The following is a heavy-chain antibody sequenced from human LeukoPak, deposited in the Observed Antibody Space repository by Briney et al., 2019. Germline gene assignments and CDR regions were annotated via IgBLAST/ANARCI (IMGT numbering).Heavy chain of an antibody. Sequence: GGSLRLSCAASGFTFSSYAMHWVRRAPGKGLEWVGRIRSKTDGGKIDYAAPVKGRFTISRDDSESTLYLQMNNLKTEDTAVYYCKRDIVVVPTAITDYYQYYGMDVWGQGTTVAVSS. V-gene: IGHV3-15*05. J-gene: IGHJ6*02. CDR2: IRSKTDGGKI. D-gene: IGHD2-2*01. CDR3: KRDIVVVPTAITDYYQYYGMDV. CDR1: GFTFSSYA.